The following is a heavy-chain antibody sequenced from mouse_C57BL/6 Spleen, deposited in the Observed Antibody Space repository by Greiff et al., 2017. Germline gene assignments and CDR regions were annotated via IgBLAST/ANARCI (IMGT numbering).Heavy chain of an antibody. J-gene: IGHJ3*01. CDR2: IYPGDGDT. Sequence: QVQLKQSGPELVKPGASVKISCKASGYAFSSSWMNWVKQRPGQGLEWIGRIYPGDGDTNYNGKFKGKATLTADKSSSTAYMQLSSLTSEDSAVYFCARLGNYNCAYWGQGALVTVSA. D-gene: IGHD2-1*01. V-gene: IGHV1-82*01. CDR3: ARLGNYNCAY. CDR1: GYAFSSSW.